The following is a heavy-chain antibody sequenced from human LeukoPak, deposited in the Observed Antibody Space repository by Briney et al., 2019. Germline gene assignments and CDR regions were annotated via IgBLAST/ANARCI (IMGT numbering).Heavy chain of an antibody. Sequence: SETLSLTCAVYGGSFSDYNWTWIRQPPGKGLEWIGEIGHNGTTNYNPSLKGRVTISLDTSKNQFSLKLTSVSAADTAVYYCARPSGGTPFKRFDYWGEGTLVTVSS. CDR1: GGSFSDYN. J-gene: IGHJ4*02. CDR2: IGHNGTT. D-gene: IGHD1-14*01. CDR3: ARPSGGTPFKRFDY. V-gene: IGHV4-34*01.